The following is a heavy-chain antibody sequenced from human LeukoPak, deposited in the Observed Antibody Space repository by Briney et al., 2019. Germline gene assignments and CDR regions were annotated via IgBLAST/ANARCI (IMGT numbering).Heavy chain of an antibody. CDR1: GFTFSTYN. CDR2: IRYDGSNK. D-gene: IGHD3-22*01. Sequence: GGSLRLSCAASGFTFSTYNMHWVRQAPGKGLEWVAFIRYDGSNKYYADSVKGRFTISRDNSKNTLYLQMNSLRAEDTAIYYCAKHSHDGSAPYYEVQLDYWGQGTLVTVSS. V-gene: IGHV3-30*02. J-gene: IGHJ4*02. CDR3: AKHSHDGSAPYYEVQLDY.